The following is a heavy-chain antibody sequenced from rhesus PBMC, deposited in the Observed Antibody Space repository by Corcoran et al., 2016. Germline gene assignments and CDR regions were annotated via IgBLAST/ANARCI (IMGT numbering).Heavy chain of an antibody. V-gene: IGHV4-143*01. Sequence: QVQLQESGPGLVKHSETLSLTCTGSGGSSSGYYYWSWIRTPPGRGLEWIGGIYGNSASTYYNPSLKSRVTISKATSKNQFSLKLSSVTAADTAVYYCARSIVVVFTANDYWGQGVLVTVSS. CDR2: IYGNSAST. CDR1: GGSSSGYYY. D-gene: IGHD2-27*01. CDR3: ARSIVVVFTANDY. J-gene: IGHJ4*01.